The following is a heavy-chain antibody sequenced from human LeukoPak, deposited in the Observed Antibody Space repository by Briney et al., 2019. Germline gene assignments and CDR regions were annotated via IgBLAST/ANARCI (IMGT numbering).Heavy chain of an antibody. D-gene: IGHD2-15*01. CDR2: ISYDGSYK. CDR1: GFTFTNYA. V-gene: IGHV3-30*04. Sequence: GGSLRLSCAASGFTFTNYAMHWVRQAPSKGLEWVAGISYDGSYKYYADSVKGRFPISRDNSKNTLYLQMNSLRPEDTAVYYCARGLHRHCDGGTCYQAFDYWGQGTLVTVSS. J-gene: IGHJ4*02. CDR3: ARGLHRHCDGGTCYQAFDY.